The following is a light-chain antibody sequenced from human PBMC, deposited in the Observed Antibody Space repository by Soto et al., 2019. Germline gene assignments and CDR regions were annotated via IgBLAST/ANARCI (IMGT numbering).Light chain of an antibody. J-gene: IGKJ1*01. Sequence: DIQMTGSPSTLPGSVGDTVTIPCRASQTISSWLAWYQQKPGKAPKLLIYKASTLKSGVPSRFSGSGSGTEFTLTSSSLQPDDFATYYCQHYNSYSEAFGQGTKVDIK. CDR1: QTISSW. CDR3: QHYNSYSEA. CDR2: KAS. V-gene: IGKV1-5*03.